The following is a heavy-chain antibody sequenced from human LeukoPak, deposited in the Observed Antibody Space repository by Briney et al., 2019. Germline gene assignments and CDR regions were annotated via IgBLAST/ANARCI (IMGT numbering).Heavy chain of an antibody. J-gene: IGHJ4*02. V-gene: IGHV1-69*04. CDR1: GGTFSSYA. D-gene: IGHD5-18*01. Sequence: GASVKVSCKASGGTFSSYAISWVRQAPGQGLEWMGRIIPILGIANYAQKFQGRVTITADKSTSTAYMELSSLRSEDTAVYYCARETGYSYGSLGYWGQGTLVTVSS. CDR2: IIPILGIA. CDR3: ARETGYSYGSLGY.